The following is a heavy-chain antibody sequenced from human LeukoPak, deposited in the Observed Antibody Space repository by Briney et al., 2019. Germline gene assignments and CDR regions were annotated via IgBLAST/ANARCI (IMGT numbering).Heavy chain of an antibody. CDR3: GRDDRYSSSSGYFQQ. Sequence: KSSETLSLTCTVSSGSISSYYWSWIRQPPGKGRVWIEYIYYSGSTNYNPSLKSRVTISVDTSKNQFSLKLSSVTAADTAVYYCGRDDRYSSSSGYFQQWGQGTLGTVSS. CDR2: IYYSGST. V-gene: IGHV4-59*01. CDR1: SGSISSYY. D-gene: IGHD6-6*01. J-gene: IGHJ1*01.